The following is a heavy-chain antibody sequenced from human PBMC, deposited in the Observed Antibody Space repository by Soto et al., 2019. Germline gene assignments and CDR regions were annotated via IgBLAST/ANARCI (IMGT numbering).Heavy chain of an antibody. Sequence: SETLSLTCAVYGGSFSGYYWSWIRQPPGKGLEWIGEINHSGSTNYNPSLKSRVTISVDTSKNQFSLKLSSVTAADTAVYYCAREIRRLYSQRHYCSSTRCYVEWFDPWGQATLVTVSS. J-gene: IGHJ5*02. CDR2: INHSGST. CDR3: AREIRRLYSQRHYCSSTRCYVEWFDP. V-gene: IGHV4-34*01. CDR1: GGSFSGYY. D-gene: IGHD2-2*01.